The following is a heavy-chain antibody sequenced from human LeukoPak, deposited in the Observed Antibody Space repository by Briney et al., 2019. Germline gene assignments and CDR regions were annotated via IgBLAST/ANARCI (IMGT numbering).Heavy chain of an antibody. Sequence: SETLSLTCTVSGGSISSYYWSWLRQPPGQGLEWIGYIYYSGSTNYNPSLKSRVTISVDTSKNQFSLKLSSVTAADTAVYYCARDRGSDFDYWGQGTLVTVSS. CDR3: ARDRGSDFDY. D-gene: IGHD6-19*01. CDR2: IYYSGST. V-gene: IGHV4-59*01. CDR1: GGSISSYY. J-gene: IGHJ4*02.